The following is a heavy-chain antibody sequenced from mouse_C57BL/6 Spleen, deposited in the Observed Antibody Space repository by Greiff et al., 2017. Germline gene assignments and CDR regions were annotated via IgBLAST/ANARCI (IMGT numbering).Heavy chain of an antibody. V-gene: IGHV1-61*01. D-gene: IGHD1-1*01. Sequence: QVQLQQPGAELVRPGSSVKLSCKASGYTFTSYWMDWVKQRPGQGLEWIGNIYPSDSETHYNQKFKDKATLTVDKSSSTAYMQLSSLTSEDSAVYYCARGGYGSGGYYAMDYWGQGTSVTVSS. J-gene: IGHJ4*01. CDR3: ARGGYGSGGYYAMDY. CDR1: GYTFTSYW. CDR2: IYPSDSET.